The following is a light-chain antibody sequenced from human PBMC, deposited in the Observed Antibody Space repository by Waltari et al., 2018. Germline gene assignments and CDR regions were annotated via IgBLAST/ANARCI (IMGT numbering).Light chain of an antibody. CDR2: EVI. J-gene: IGLJ1*01. V-gene: IGLV2-23*02. CDR1: NSDLEIYDL. CDR3: CSYAGVRTFV. Sequence: QSALTQPASVSGSPGQSITISCTGTNSDLEIYDLVSWYQQHPGKAPKLMIYEVIKRPSGGFKRCSGSKSGNTAALTISGLQPEDEAHYYCCSYAGVRTFVVGTGTNVTVL.